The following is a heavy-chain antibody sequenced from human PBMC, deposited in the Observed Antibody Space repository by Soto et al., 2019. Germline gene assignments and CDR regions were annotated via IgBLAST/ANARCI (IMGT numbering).Heavy chain of an antibody. CDR1: GFTFSSYA. D-gene: IGHD3-10*01. CDR2: VSAGGDMT. V-gene: IGHV3-23*01. Sequence: QLLESGGHLVQPGGSLRLSCAASGFTFSSYAMSWVRQAPGKGLEWVSSVSAGGDMTYYSDSVKGRFTISRDNPNNALFLQMNRLRIEDTALYYCARGDRGGSGSPASYYYSGLDVWGQGTTVTVS. CDR3: ARGDRGGSGSPASYYYSGLDV. J-gene: IGHJ6*02.